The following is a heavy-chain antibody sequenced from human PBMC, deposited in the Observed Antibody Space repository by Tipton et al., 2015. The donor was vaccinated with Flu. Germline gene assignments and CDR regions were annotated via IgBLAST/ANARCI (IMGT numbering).Heavy chain of an antibody. Sequence: TLSLTCAVYGGSFSGYYWSWIRQPPGKGLEWIGEINHSGSTNYNPSLKSRVTISVDTSKNQFSLKPSSVTAADTAVYYCARVGSAAAGTNWGQGTLVTVSS. CDR1: GGSFSGYY. CDR3: ARVGSAAAGTN. V-gene: IGHV4-34*01. CDR2: INHSGST. D-gene: IGHD6-13*01. J-gene: IGHJ4*02.